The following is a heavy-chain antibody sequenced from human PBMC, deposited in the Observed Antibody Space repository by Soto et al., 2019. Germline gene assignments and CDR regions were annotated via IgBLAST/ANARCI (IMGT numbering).Heavy chain of an antibody. CDR1: GGTFSSYT. CDR3: ARDLDYYDSSGYYRRGFDY. D-gene: IGHD3-22*01. V-gene: IGHV1-69*08. CDR2: IIPILGIA. Sequence: QVQLVQSGAEVKKPGSSVKVSCKASGGTFSSYTISWVRQAPGQGLEWMGRIIPILGIANYAQKFQGRVTITAYKSTSTAYMELSSLRSEDTAVYYCARDLDYYDSSGYYRRGFDYWGQGTLVTVSS. J-gene: IGHJ4*02.